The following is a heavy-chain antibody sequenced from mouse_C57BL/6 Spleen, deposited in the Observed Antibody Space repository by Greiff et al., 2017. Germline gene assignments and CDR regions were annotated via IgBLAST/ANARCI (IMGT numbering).Heavy chain of an antibody. CDR1: GYTFTSYW. CDR3: ARGGQLRLPFAY. D-gene: IGHD3-2*02. V-gene: IGHV1-69*01. Sequence: QVQLQQPGAELVMPGASVKLSCKASGYTFTSYWMHWVKQRPGQGLEWIREIDPSDSYTNYNQKFKGKSTLTVDKSSSTAYMQLSSLTSEDSAVYYCARGGQLRLPFAYWGQGTLVTVSA. CDR2: IDPSDSYT. J-gene: IGHJ3*01.